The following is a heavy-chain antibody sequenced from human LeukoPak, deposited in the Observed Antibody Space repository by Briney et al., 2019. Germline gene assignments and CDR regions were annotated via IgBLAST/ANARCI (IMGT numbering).Heavy chain of an antibody. J-gene: IGHJ6*04. Sequence: TGGSLRLSXAASGFTFSNYAMHWVRQAPGKGLEYVSAISPNGVYTYYANSVKGRFTISRDNSKNTLYLQMGSLRAEDMAVYYCARRGCSSTSCYTVPDVWGKGTTVTVSS. D-gene: IGHD2-2*02. CDR3: ARRGCSSTSCYTVPDV. CDR1: GFTFSNYA. CDR2: ISPNGVYT. V-gene: IGHV3-64*01.